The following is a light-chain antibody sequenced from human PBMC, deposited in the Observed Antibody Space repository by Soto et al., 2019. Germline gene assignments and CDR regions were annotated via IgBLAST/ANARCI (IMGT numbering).Light chain of an antibody. CDR1: QGIRND. CDR3: QQYHRYST. J-gene: IGKJ1*01. V-gene: IGKV1-17*01. CDR2: ATS. Sequence: IQMTQSPSSLSASVGDRVTITCRASQGIRNDLGWYQQKPGKAPNLLIYATSSLQGGVPSRFSGSASGTEFTLTISSLDSDDFATYYCQQYHRYSTFGQGTKVDIK.